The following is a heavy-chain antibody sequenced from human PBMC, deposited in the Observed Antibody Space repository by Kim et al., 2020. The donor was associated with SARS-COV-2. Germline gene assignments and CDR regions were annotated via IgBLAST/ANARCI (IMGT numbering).Heavy chain of an antibody. Sequence: SETLSLTCAVYGGSFSGYYWSWIRQPPGKGLEWIGEINHSGSTNYNPSLKSRVTISVDTSKNQFSLKLSSVTAADTAVYYCARGRGTMVRGVGRLWGKNWFDPWGQGTLVTVSS. J-gene: IGHJ5*02. CDR2: INHSGST. CDR3: ARGRGTMVRGVGRLWGKNWFDP. CDR1: GGSFSGYY. V-gene: IGHV4-34*01. D-gene: IGHD3-10*01.